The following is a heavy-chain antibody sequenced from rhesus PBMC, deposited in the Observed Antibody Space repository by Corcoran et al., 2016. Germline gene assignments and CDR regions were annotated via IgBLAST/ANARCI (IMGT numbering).Heavy chain of an antibody. CDR3: AKHLQGGIAAAGSYGLDS. D-gene: IGHD6-31*01. CDR2: IDPSDSDT. Sequence: EVQLVQSGAEVKRPGESLKIYCKTSGYSFTSYWISWVRQMPGKGLELMGAIDPSDSDTNNTPSSQGQVTSSADKSISPAYLQWSRLKASYTATYYCAKHLQGGIAAAGSYGLDSWGQGVVVTVSS. V-gene: IGHV5-20*01. J-gene: IGHJ6*01. CDR1: GYSFTSYW.